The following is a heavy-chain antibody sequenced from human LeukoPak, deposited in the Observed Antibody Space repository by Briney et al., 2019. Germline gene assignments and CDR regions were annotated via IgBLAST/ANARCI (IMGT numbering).Heavy chain of an antibody. J-gene: IGHJ4*02. Sequence: SVKVSCKASGYTFTSYGISWVRQAPGQGLEWMGGIIPMFGTANYAQKFQGRVTITADKSTSTAYMELSSLRSEDTAVYYCATSPTYYYGSGRLDYWGQGTLVTVSS. CDR1: GYTFTSYG. CDR2: IIPMFGTA. D-gene: IGHD3-10*01. CDR3: ATSPTYYYGSGRLDY. V-gene: IGHV1-69*06.